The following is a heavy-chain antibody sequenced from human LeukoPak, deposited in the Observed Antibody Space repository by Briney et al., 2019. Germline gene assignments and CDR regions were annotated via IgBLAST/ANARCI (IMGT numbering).Heavy chain of an antibody. CDR3: ARKYSSSSGDYYYYYYMDV. D-gene: IGHD6-6*01. CDR1: GFTFSDYY. Sequence: GGSLRLSCAASGFTFSDYYMSWIRQAPGKGLEWVSYISSSGSTIYYADSVKGRFTISRDNAKNSLYLQMNSLRAEDTAVYYCARKYSSSSGDYYYYYYMDVWGKGTTVTVSS. V-gene: IGHV3-11*04. CDR2: ISSSGSTI. J-gene: IGHJ6*03.